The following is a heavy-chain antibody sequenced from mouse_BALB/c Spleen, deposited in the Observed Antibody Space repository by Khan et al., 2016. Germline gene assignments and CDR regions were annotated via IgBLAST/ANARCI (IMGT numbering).Heavy chain of an antibody. CDR1: DYTFTSYW. V-gene: IGHV1-7*01. CDR2: INPNTGYA. D-gene: IGHD1-1*02. CDR3: AYGRYPDYYAMDY. Sequence: QVQLKQSGAELAKPGASVKMSCKASDYTFTSYWMHWVKQRPGQGLEWIGNINPNTGYAAYNQKFQDKSTLTADKSSNTAYMEMNSLTSEASAVYYCAYGRYPDYYAMDYWGQGTSVTVSS. J-gene: IGHJ4*01.